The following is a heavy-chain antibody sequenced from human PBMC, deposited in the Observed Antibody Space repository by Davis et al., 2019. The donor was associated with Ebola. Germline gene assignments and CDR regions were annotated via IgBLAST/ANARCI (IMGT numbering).Heavy chain of an antibody. Sequence: PSETLSFTCTVSGGSVSSGSYYWSWIRQPPGKGLEWIGYIYYSGSTYYNPSLKSRVTISVDTSKNQFSLKLSSVTAADTAVYYCARVRGDDFWSGYYYNWFDPWGQGTLVTVSS. J-gene: IGHJ5*02. D-gene: IGHD3-3*01. V-gene: IGHV4-61*01. CDR2: IYYSGST. CDR1: GGSVSSGSYY. CDR3: ARVRGDDFWSGYYYNWFDP.